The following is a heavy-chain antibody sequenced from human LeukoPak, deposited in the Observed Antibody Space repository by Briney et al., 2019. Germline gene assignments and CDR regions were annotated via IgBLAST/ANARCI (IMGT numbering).Heavy chain of an antibody. CDR1: GFTFSDYY. CDR3: ARDYSSGWPRYYYYGMDV. CDR2: IGSSGSTI. J-gene: IGHJ6*02. Sequence: PGGSLRLSCAASGFTFSDYYMSWIRQAPGKGLEWVSYIGSSGSTIYYADSVKGRFTISRDNAKNSLYLQMNSLRAEDTAVYYCARDYSSGWPRYYYYGMDVWGQGTTVTVSS. V-gene: IGHV3-11*01. D-gene: IGHD6-19*01.